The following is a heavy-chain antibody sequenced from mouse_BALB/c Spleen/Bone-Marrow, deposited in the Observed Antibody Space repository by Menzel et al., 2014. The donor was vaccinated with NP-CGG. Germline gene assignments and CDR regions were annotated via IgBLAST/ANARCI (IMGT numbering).Heavy chain of an antibody. Sequence: VQLQQSGAELVKPGASVKLSCTASGFNIKDTYMHWVKQRPEQGLEWIGRIDPANGNTKYDPKFQGKATITADTSSNTAYLRLSSLTSEDTAVYYCAVYYYGSSSFAYWGQGTLVTVSA. CDR3: AVYYYGSSSFAY. D-gene: IGHD1-1*01. CDR2: IDPANGNT. V-gene: IGHV14-3*02. J-gene: IGHJ3*01. CDR1: GFNIKDTY.